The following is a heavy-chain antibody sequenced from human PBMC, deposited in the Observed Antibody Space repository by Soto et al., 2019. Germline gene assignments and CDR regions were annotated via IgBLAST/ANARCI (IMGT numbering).Heavy chain of an antibody. J-gene: IGHJ6*02. CDR1: GGSISSYY. D-gene: IGHD2-2*01. V-gene: IGHV4-59*08. Sequence: QVQLQESGPGLVKPSETLSLTCTVSGGSISSYYWSWIRQPPGKGLEWIGYIYYSGSTNYNPSLMGRVPISGATSKNQFSLKLSSVTAADTAVYYCARMTAAGYYYYYYGMDVWGQGTTVTVSS. CDR2: IYYSGST. CDR3: ARMTAAGYYYYYYGMDV.